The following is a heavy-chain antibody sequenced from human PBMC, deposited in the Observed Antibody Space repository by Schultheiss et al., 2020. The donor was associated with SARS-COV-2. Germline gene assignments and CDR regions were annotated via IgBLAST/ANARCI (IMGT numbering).Heavy chain of an antibody. D-gene: IGHD5-12*01. V-gene: IGHV3-13*01. CDR2: IGTAGDT. CDR1: GFTFSSYD. J-gene: IGHJ4*02. CDR3: AKDQNMVATSPFDY. Sequence: GGSLRLSCAASGFTFSSYDMHWVRQATGKGLEWVSAIGTAGDTYYPGSVKGRFTISRDNSKNTVYLQMSSLRAEDTAVYYCAKDQNMVATSPFDYWGQGTLVTVSS.